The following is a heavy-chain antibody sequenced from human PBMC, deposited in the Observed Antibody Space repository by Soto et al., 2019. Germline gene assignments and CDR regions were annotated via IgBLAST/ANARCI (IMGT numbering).Heavy chain of an antibody. CDR2: ISSSSSYI. CDR3: ASVGPLDAFDI. CDR1: GFTCSSYS. J-gene: IGHJ3*02. D-gene: IGHD1-26*01. Sequence: GGSLRLSCAASGFTCSSYSMNWVRQAPGKGLDWVSSISSSSSYIYYADSVKGRFTISRDNAKNSLYLQMNSLRAEDTAVYYCASVGPLDAFDIWGQGTMVTVSS. V-gene: IGHV3-21*01.